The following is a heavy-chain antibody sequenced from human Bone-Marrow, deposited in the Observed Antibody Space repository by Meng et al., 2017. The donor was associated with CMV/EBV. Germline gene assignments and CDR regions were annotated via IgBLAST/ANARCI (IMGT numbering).Heavy chain of an antibody. V-gene: IGHV3-48*03. D-gene: IGHD2-21*02. CDR2: ISSSGSTI. CDR3: AREGRDSSMTTIYFDY. Sequence: GESLKISCAASGFTFSSYEMNWVRQAPGKGLEWVSYISSSGSTIYYADSVKGRFTISRDNAKNSLYLQMNSLRAEDTAVYYCAREGRDSSMTTIYFDYWGQGTRVTGSS. CDR1: GFTFSSYE. J-gene: IGHJ4*02.